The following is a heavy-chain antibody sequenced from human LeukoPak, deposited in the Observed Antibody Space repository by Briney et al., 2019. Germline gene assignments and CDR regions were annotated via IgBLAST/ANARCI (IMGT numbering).Heavy chain of an antibody. CDR3: ARGRGYCSSTSCSKRYYFDY. CDR1: GGSISSYY. V-gene: IGHV4-4*07. J-gene: IGHJ4*02. CDR2: IYTSGST. Sequence: SETLPLTCTVSGGSISSYYWSWIRQPAGKGLEWIGRIYTSGSTNYNPSLKSRVTMSVDTSKNQFSLKLSSVTAADTAVYYCARGRGYCSSTSCSKRYYFDYWGQGTLVTVSS. D-gene: IGHD2-2*01.